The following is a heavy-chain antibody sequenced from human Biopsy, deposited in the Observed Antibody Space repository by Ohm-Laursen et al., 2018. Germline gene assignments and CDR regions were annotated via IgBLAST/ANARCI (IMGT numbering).Heavy chain of an antibody. V-gene: IGHV4-34*08. Sequence: SVTLSRTCAVFSKRFSDYQWSWLRPPTGQGLEWIGQINQAGTTNYNPSLKSRVSSCADASKYEFSLRLSFVTAADTAIYLCGNEVHGRDYWGLGTQVTVSS. J-gene: IGHJ4*02. CDR1: SKRFSDYQ. CDR2: INQAGTT. CDR3: GNEVHGRDY. D-gene: IGHD2-15*01.